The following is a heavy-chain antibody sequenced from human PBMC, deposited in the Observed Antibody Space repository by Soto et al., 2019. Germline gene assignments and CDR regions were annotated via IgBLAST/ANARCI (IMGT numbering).Heavy chain of an antibody. J-gene: IGHJ5*02. CDR2: VSAYNGNT. V-gene: IGHV1-18*01. CDR1: GYTFTSFG. Sequence: ASVKVSCKASGYTFTSFGINWVRQAPGQGLEWMGWVSAYNGNTKYAQKLQGRVTMTTDSSTSTAYMELRSLRSDDTAVYYCAKDMEWLVRGASDRWGQGTMVTVSS. CDR3: AKDMEWLVRGASDR. D-gene: IGHD6-19*01.